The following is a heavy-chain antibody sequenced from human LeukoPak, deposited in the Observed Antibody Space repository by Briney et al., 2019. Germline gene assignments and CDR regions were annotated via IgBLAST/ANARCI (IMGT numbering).Heavy chain of an antibody. D-gene: IGHD6-13*01. J-gene: IGHJ4*02. V-gene: IGHV3-64D*06. CDR3: VKSIYSSSWYVSVFDY. CDR1: GFTFSSYA. CDR2: ISSNGGST. Sequence: PGGSLRLSCSASGFTFSSYAMHWVRQAPGKGLEYVSAISSNGGSTYYADSVKGRFTISRDNSKNTLYLQMSSLRAEDTAVYCCVKSIYSSSWYVSVFDYWGQGTLVTVSS.